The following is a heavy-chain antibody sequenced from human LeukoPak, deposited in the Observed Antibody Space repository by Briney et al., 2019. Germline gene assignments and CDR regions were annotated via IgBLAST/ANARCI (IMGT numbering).Heavy chain of an antibody. Sequence: ASVKVSCKASGYTFTSYGISWVRQAPGQGLEWMGWINPNSGGTNYAQKFQGRVTMTRDTSISTAYMELSRLRSDDTAVYYCARVDSSGFDYWGQGTLVTVSS. CDR2: INPNSGGT. D-gene: IGHD3-22*01. CDR1: GYTFTSYG. CDR3: ARVDSSGFDY. V-gene: IGHV1-2*02. J-gene: IGHJ4*02.